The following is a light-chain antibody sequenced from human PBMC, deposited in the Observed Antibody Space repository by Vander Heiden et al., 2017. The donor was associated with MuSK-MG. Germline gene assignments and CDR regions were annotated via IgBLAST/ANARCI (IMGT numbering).Light chain of an antibody. CDR2: GAS. J-gene: IGKJ4*01. Sequence: EIVLTQSPGTLSLSPGERATLSCRASQSVSSSYLAWYQQKPGQAPRLLIYGASSRATGIPDRFSGSGSGTDFTLTISRLEPEDFAVYYCQQYVSSLLTFGGGTKVEIK. CDR1: QSVSSSY. V-gene: IGKV3-20*01. CDR3: QQYVSSLLT.